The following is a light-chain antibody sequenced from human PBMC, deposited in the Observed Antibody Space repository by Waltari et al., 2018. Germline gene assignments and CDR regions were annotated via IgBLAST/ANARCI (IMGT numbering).Light chain of an antibody. J-gene: IGLJ2*01. CDR2: AVS. Sequence: QSALTQPASVSGSPGQSITISCPGTSRYVGNYNRVSWYQQHPGKAPKLMIYAVSKRPSGVSDRFSGSKSGDMASLTISGLQPEDEAEYFCSSYAGSSKGVFGGGTKVTVL. CDR3: SSYAGSSKGV. CDR1: SRYVGNYNR. V-gene: IGLV2-23*02.